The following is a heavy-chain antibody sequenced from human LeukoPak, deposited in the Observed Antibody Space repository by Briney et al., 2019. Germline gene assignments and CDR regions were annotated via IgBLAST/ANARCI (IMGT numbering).Heavy chain of an antibody. CDR3: ATDIQQLVLFAY. V-gene: IGHV1-24*01. Sequence: GASVKVSCKVSGYRLSEVSMHWVRQAPGKGLEWMGSFDPEDGEAIYAQRFQGRVSMTEDTSTHTAYTEVNSLRSEDTAVYYCATDIQQLVLFAYWGQGTLVTVSS. D-gene: IGHD6-13*01. J-gene: IGHJ4*02. CDR2: FDPEDGEA. CDR1: GYRLSEVS.